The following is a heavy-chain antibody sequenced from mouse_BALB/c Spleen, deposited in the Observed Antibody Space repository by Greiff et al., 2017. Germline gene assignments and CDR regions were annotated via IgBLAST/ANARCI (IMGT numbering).Heavy chain of an antibody. Sequence: EVQLVESGGGLVQPGGSRKLSCAASGFTFSSFGVHWVRQAPEKGLEWVAYISSGSSTIYYADTVKGRFTISRDNPKNTLFLQLTSLRSEDTAMYYCARCEYDEGYAMDYWGQGTSVTVSS. J-gene: IGHJ4*01. CDR3: ARCEYDEGYAMDY. V-gene: IGHV5-17*02. CDR2: ISSGSSTI. CDR1: GFTFSSFG. D-gene: IGHD2-10*02.